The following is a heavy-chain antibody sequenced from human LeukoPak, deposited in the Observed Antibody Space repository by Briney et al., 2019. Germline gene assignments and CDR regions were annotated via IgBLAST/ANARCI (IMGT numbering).Heavy chain of an antibody. CDR2: MNPNSGNT. D-gene: IGHD3-9*01. CDR3: ASFGGYYDILTGWYYSDY. V-gene: IGHV1-8*01. CDR1: GYTFTSYD. J-gene: IGHJ4*02. Sequence: ASVKVSCKASGYTFTSYDINWVRQATGQGLEWMGWMNPNSGNTGYAQKFQGRVTMTRNTSISTAYMELSSLRSEDTAVYYCASFGGYYDILTGWYYSDYWGQGTLVTVSS.